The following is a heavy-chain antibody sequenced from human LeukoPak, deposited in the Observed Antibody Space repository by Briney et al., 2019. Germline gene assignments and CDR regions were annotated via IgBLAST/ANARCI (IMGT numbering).Heavy chain of an antibody. J-gene: IGHJ6*02. CDR3: ARLGSSGYYRKDYYYYYGMDV. Sequence: ASVKVSCKASGYTFTSYDINWVRQATGQGLEWMGWMNPNSGNTNYAQKLQGRVTMTTDTSTSTAYMELRSLRSDDTAVYYCARLGSSGYYRKDYYYYYGMDVWGQGTTVTVSS. D-gene: IGHD3-22*01. V-gene: IGHV1-18*01. CDR2: MNPNSGNT. CDR1: GYTFTSYD.